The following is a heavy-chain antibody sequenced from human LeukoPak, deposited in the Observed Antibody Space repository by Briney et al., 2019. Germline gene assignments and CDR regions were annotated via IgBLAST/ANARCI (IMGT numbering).Heavy chain of an antibody. CDR2: ISAYNGNT. Sequence: ASVKVSCKASGYTFTSYGISWVRQAPGQGLEWMGWISAYNGNTNYAQKLQGRVTMTTDTSTSTANMELRSLRSDDTAVYYCARDANPYYYGSGSYRAFDYWGQGTLVTVSS. J-gene: IGHJ4*02. D-gene: IGHD3-10*01. CDR1: GYTFTSYG. CDR3: ARDANPYYYGSGSYRAFDY. V-gene: IGHV1-18*04.